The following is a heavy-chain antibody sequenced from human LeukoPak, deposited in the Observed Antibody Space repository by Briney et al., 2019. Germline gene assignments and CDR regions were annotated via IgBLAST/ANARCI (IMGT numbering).Heavy chain of an antibody. CDR3: AAGTHTSYCSGGSCYSALPNYYYYYMDV. CDR1: GFTFTSSA. V-gene: IGHV1-58*02. D-gene: IGHD2-15*01. Sequence: SVKVSCKASGFTFTSSAMQWVRQAGGQRLEWIGWIVFGSGNTNYAQKFQERVTITRDMSTSTAYMELSSLRSEDTAVCYCAAGTHTSYCSGGSCYSALPNYYYYYMDVWGKGTTVTVSS. CDR2: IVFGSGNT. J-gene: IGHJ6*03.